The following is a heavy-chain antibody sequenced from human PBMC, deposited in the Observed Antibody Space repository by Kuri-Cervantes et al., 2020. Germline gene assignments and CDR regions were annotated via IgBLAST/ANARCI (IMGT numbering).Heavy chain of an antibody. CDR2: INPNSGGT. J-gene: IGHJ6*02. Sequence: ASVKVSCKASGYTFTGYCMHWVRQAPGQGLEWMGWINPNSGGTNYAQKFQGRVTMTRDTSISTAYMELSRLRSDDTAVYYCAREMSGSYYEGPVYYYYGMDVWGQGTTVTVSS. V-gene: IGHV1-2*02. CDR3: AREMSGSYYEGPVYYYYGMDV. CDR1: GYTFTGYC. D-gene: IGHD1-26*01.